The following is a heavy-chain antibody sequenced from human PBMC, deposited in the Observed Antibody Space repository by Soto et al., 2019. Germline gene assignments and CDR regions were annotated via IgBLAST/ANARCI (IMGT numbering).Heavy chain of an antibody. CDR1: GFTFSSYA. J-gene: IGHJ4*02. CDR3: AKDLWGILTGYYTFDY. Sequence: GGSLRLSCAASGFTFSSYAMSWVRQAPGKGLEWVSAISGSGGSTYYADSVKGRFTISRDNSKNTLYLQMNSLRAEDTAVYYCAKDLWGILTGYYTFDYWGQGTLVTVSS. D-gene: IGHD3-9*01. CDR2: ISGSGGST. V-gene: IGHV3-23*01.